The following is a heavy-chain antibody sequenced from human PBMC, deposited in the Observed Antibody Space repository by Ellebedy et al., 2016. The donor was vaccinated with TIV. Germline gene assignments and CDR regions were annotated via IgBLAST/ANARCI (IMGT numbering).Heavy chain of an antibody. J-gene: IGHJ4*02. CDR1: GYTFTGYY. D-gene: IGHD6-19*01. V-gene: IGHV1-2*02. CDR3: ARSRSSGWLHTPDY. CDR2: INPNSGGT. Sequence: AASVKVSCKASGYTFTGYYMHWVRQAPGQGLEWMGWINPNSGGTNYAQKLQGRVTMTRDTSTSTVYMELSSLRSEDTALYYCARSRSSGWLHTPDYWGQGTLVTVSS.